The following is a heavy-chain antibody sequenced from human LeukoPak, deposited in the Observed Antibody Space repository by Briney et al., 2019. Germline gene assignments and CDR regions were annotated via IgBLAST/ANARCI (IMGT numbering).Heavy chain of an antibody. J-gene: IGHJ4*02. CDR2: IYSSGRT. CDR3: ARDGRDGYNLVHY. D-gene: IGHD5-24*01. Sequence: SQTLSLTCTVSGGSISSGGYYWSWIRHHPRKCLEWIGYIYSSGRTYSTPSLKGRVTISVDTPKNQFSVMLSSVTAADTAVYYCARDGRDGYNLVHYWGQGTLVTVSS. CDR1: GGSISSGGYY. V-gene: IGHV4-31*03.